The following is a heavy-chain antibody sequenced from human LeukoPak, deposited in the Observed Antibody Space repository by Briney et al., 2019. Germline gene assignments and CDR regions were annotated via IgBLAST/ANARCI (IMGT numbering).Heavy chain of an antibody. J-gene: IGHJ3*02. Sequence: SETLSLTCTVSSGSLSSDYWNWLRQPPGKGLEYIGYLSYSGSSNYNPSLTSRVTISVDASKNQFSLKLNSVTAADTAVYYCARHLGRAFDIWGQGTMVTVSS. V-gene: IGHV4-59*08. D-gene: IGHD3-16*01. CDR3: ARHLGRAFDI. CDR1: SGSLSSDY. CDR2: LSYSGSS.